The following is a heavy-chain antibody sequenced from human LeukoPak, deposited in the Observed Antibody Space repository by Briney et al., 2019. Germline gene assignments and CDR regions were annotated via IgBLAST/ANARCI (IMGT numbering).Heavy chain of an antibody. CDR3: ASPIAAPLNYYYYGMDV. V-gene: IGHV3-7*01. Sequence: GGSLRLSCAASGFTFSSYWMTWVRQAPGKGLEWVANIKQDGSDKYYADSVKGRFTISRDNAKNSLYLQMNSLRAEDTAVYYCASPIAAPLNYYYYGMDVWGQGTTVTVSS. D-gene: IGHD6-6*01. CDR2: IKQDGSDK. J-gene: IGHJ6*02. CDR1: GFTFSSYW.